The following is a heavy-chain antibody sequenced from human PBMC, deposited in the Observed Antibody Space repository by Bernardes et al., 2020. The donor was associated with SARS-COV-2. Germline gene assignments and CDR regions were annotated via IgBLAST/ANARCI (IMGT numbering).Heavy chain of an antibody. V-gene: IGHV1-18*01. D-gene: IGHD6-19*01. CDR1: GYSFNTYG. Sequence: ASVKVSCKASGYSFNTYGISWVRQAPGQGLEWMGWISAYDGNTNYAQNFHGRVTMTTDTSTSTAYMELRSLRSDDTAVYYCARVSNGWYNDYWGQGTLVTGSA. J-gene: IGHJ4*02. CDR3: ARVSNGWYNDY. CDR2: ISAYDGNT.